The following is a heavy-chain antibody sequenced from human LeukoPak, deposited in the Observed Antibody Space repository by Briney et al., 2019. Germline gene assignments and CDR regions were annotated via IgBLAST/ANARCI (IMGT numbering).Heavy chain of an antibody. J-gene: IGHJ4*02. Sequence: PSETLSLTCTVAGGSVSSYFWSWIRQPPGKGLEWIGYISYSGTTNYNPSLKSRVTISVDTSKNQFSLKLSSVTAADTAIYYCASTGELLGVPYFDYWGQGTLVTVSS. V-gene: IGHV4-59*02. CDR1: GGSVSSYF. D-gene: IGHD1-26*01. CDR2: ISYSGTT. CDR3: ASTGELLGVPYFDY.